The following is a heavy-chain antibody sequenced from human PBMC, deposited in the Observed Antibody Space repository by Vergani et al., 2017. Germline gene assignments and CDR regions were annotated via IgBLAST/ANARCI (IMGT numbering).Heavy chain of an antibody. V-gene: IGHV3-33*01. CDR1: GFTFSSYG. Sequence: QVHLVESGGGVVQPGRSLRLSCATSGFTFSSYGMHWFRQAPGKGLEWVAIIWFDGGKKFYAESVKGRFTISRDSSKSTLYLQMNSLRAEDTAVYYCARVLVAGVRVGYFDYWGQGTLVTVSS. CDR3: ARVLVAGVRVGYFDY. J-gene: IGHJ4*02. D-gene: IGHD2-2*01. CDR2: IWFDGGKK.